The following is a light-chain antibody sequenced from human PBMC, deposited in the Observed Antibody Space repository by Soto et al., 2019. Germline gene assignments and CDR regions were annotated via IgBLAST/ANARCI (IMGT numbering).Light chain of an antibody. CDR2: LNSDGSH. Sequence: QLVLTQSPSASASLGASVRLTCTLSSGHRRYAIAWHQQQPEKGPRYLMKLNSDGSHTKGDGIPDRFSGSSSGAERYLTISSLQSEDEADYYCQTWDTGIVVFGGGTKLTVL. V-gene: IGLV4-69*01. J-gene: IGLJ2*01. CDR1: SGHRRYA. CDR3: QTWDTGIVV.